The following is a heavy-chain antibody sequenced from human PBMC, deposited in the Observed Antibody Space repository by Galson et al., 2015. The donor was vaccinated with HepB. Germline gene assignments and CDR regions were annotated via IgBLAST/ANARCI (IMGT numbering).Heavy chain of an antibody. D-gene: IGHD3-10*01. CDR2: ISSNGGST. CDR3: ARGPRFGVIGSGAFDI. CDR1: GFTFSNYA. V-gene: IGHV3-64*02. Sequence: SLRLSCAASGFTFSNYAMYWVRQAPGKGLGYVPGISSNGGSTYYADSVKGRFTISRDNSKNTLYLQMGSLRVEDMAVYYCARGPRFGVIGSGAFDIWGRGTMVTVSS. J-gene: IGHJ3*02.